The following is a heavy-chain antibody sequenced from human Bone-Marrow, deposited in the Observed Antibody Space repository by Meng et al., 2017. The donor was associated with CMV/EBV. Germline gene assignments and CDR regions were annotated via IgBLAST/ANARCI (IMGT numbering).Heavy chain of an antibody. D-gene: IGHD7-27*01. Sequence: ASVKVSCKASGYTFTDYYMHWVRQAPGQGLEWMGWINPNSGATNYAQEFQGRVTVTRDTSINTGYMELTRLTSDDTAVYYCARDNNWGPDYWGQGTLVTVSS. J-gene: IGHJ4*02. CDR3: ARDNNWGPDY. CDR2: INPNSGAT. V-gene: IGHV1-2*02. CDR1: GYTFTDYY.